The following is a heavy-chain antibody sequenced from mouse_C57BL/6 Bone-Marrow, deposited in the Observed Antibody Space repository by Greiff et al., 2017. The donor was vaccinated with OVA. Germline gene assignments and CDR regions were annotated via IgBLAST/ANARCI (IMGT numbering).Heavy chain of an antibody. D-gene: IGHD1-1*01. CDR2: ISDGGSYT. Sequence: EVKVVESGGGLVKPGGSLKLSCAASGFTFSSYAMSWVRQTPEKRLEWVATISDGGSYTYYPDNVKGRFTISRDNAKNNLYLQMSHLKSEDTAMYYCARDRDGSSWYVDVWGTGTTVTVSS. V-gene: IGHV5-4*01. J-gene: IGHJ1*03. CDR3: ARDRDGSSWYVDV. CDR1: GFTFSSYA.